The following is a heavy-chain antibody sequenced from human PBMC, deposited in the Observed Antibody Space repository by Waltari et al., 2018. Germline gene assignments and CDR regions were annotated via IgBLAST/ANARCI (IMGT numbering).Heavy chain of an antibody. Sequence: QVQLQESGPGLVKPSETLSLTCTVSGGSISSYYWSWIRQPPGKGLECIGYIYYSGSTNYNPALKSRVTISVDTSKNPFSLKLSSVTAADTAVYYCARGDYYGSGTDYWGQGTLVTVSS. CDR1: GGSISSYY. CDR2: IYYSGST. V-gene: IGHV4-59*01. J-gene: IGHJ4*02. CDR3: ARGDYYGSGTDY. D-gene: IGHD3-10*01.